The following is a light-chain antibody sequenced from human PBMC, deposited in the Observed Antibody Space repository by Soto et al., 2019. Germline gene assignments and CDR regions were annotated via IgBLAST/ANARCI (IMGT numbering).Light chain of an antibody. CDR1: QTISSW. V-gene: IGKV1-5*03. CDR2: KAS. CDR3: QQSKSYSS. Sequence: CRPILKESVGDRVTITCRASQTISSWLAWYQQKPGKAPKLLIYKASTLKSGVPSRFSGSGSGTEFTLTINNLLPDNLATYICQQSKSYSSFG. J-gene: IGKJ1*01.